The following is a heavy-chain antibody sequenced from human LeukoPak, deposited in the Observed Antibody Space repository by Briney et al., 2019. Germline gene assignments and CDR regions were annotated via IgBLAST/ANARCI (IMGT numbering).Heavy chain of an antibody. D-gene: IGHD6-6*01. CDR3: ARGRLIEYSSSRPYYYGMDV. Sequence: PGGSLRLSCAASGFTFSDYYMSWIRQAPGKGLEWIGEINHSGSTNYNPSLKSRVTISVDTSKNQFSLKLSSVTAADTAVYYCARGRLIEYSSSRPYYYGMDVWGQGTTVTVSS. CDR2: INHSGST. CDR1: GFTFSDYY. J-gene: IGHJ6*02. V-gene: IGHV4-34*01.